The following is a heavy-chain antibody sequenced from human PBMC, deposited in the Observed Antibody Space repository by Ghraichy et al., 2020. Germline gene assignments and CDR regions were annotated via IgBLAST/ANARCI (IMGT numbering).Heavy chain of an antibody. Sequence: SETLSLTCTVSGGSISSYYWSWIRQPPGKGLEWIGYIYYSGSTNYNPSLKSRVTISVDTSKNQFSLKLSSVTAADTAVYYCARHQQLAPYYFDYWGQGTLVTVSS. CDR3: ARHQQLAPYYFDY. CDR2: IYYSGST. V-gene: IGHV4-59*08. J-gene: IGHJ4*02. D-gene: IGHD6-13*01. CDR1: GGSISSYY.